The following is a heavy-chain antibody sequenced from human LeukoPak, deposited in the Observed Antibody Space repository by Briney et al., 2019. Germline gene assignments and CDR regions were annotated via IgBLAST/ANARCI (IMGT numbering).Heavy chain of an antibody. V-gene: IGHV4-34*01. CDR1: GGSFSGYY. D-gene: IGHD6-19*01. CDR2: INHSGST. Sequence: PSETLSLTCAVYGGSFSGYYWSWIRQPPGKGLEWIGEINHSGSTNYNPSLKSRVTISVDTSKNQFSLKLSSVTAADTAVYYCARTSSSGLVGGHYFDYWGQGTLVTVSS. J-gene: IGHJ4*02. CDR3: ARTSSSGLVGGHYFDY.